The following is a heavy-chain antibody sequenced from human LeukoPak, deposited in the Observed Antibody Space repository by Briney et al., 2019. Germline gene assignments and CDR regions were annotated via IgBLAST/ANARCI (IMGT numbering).Heavy chain of an antibody. CDR2: IKQDGSEK. J-gene: IGHJ3*02. V-gene: IGHV3-7*01. D-gene: IGHD3-22*01. Sequence: GGSLRLSCAASGFTFSSYWMSWVRQAPGKGLEWVANIKQDGSEKYYVDSVKGRFTISRDNAKNSLYLQMNSLRAEDTAVYYCASDYYYDSSGYQYNDASDIWGQGTMVTVSS. CDR1: GFTFSSYW. CDR3: ASDYYYDSSGYQYNDASDI.